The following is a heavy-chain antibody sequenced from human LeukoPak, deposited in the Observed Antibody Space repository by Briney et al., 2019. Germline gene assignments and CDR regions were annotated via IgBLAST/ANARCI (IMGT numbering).Heavy chain of an antibody. V-gene: IGHV4-59*08. CDR2: IYYSGST. J-gene: IGHJ3*02. CDR1: GFTFSSYE. D-gene: IGHD3-10*02. Sequence: LRLSCAASGFTFSSYEMNWIRQPPGKGLEWIGSIYYSGSTYYNPSLKSPVTISRDTSKNQISLKLRSVTAADTAMYYCARSSVWGVFPRAFDIWGQGTMVTVSS. CDR3: ARSSVWGVFPRAFDI.